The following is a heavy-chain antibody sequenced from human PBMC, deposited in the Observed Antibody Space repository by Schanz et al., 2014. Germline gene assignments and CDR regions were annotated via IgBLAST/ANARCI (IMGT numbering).Heavy chain of an antibody. Sequence: QVFLAESGGGVVQPGRSLRLSCAASGFTFSQYGMHWVRQAPGKGLEWVAVISYDGTNEYYAESVKGRFTISRDNAKNTCYLHMNSLRNEDTAVYFCARDLTVDTGYVVHYYYYGMDVWGQGTTVTVSS. D-gene: IGHD5-12*01. V-gene: IGHV3-30*03. CDR3: ARDLTVDTGYVVHYYYYGMDV. CDR2: ISYDGTNE. J-gene: IGHJ6*02. CDR1: GFTFSQYG.